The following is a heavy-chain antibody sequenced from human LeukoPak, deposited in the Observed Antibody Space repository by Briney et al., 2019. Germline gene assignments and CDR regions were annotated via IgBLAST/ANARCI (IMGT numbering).Heavy chain of an antibody. Sequence: SQTLSLTCTVSGGSISSGDYYWSWIRQPPGKGLEWIGYIYYSGSTYYNPSLKSRVTISVDTSKNQFSLKLSSVTAADTAVYYCARDAVYGSGSYSNFDYWGQGILVTVSS. CDR1: GGSISSGDYY. V-gene: IGHV4-30-4*01. J-gene: IGHJ4*02. CDR3: ARDAVYGSGSYSNFDY. D-gene: IGHD3-10*01. CDR2: IYYSGST.